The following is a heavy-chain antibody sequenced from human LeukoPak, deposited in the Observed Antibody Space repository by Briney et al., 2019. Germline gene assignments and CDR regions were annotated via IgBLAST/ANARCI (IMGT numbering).Heavy chain of an antibody. CDR3: ARGASGWYSDY. CDR2: ISYDGSNK. J-gene: IGHJ4*02. CDR1: GFTFSSYA. D-gene: IGHD6-19*01. V-gene: IGHV3-30-3*01. Sequence: GGSLRLACAAAGFTFSSYAMHWVRQAPGKGLEWVAVISYDGSNKYYADSVKGRFTISRDNSKNTLYLQMNSLRAEDTAVYYCARGASGWYSDYWGQGTLVTVSS.